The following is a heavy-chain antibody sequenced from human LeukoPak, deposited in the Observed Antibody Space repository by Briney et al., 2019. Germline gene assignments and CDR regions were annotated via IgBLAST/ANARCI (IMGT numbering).Heavy chain of an antibody. Sequence: GGSLRLSCAASGFTFSSYGMHWVRQAPGKGLEWVAVISYDGSNKYYADSVKGRFTISRDNSKNTLYLQMNSLRAEDTAVYYCAKDNGYDILTGYYDYWGQGTLVTVSS. CDR1: GFTFSSYG. V-gene: IGHV3-30*18. CDR3: AKDNGYDILTGYYDY. D-gene: IGHD3-9*01. J-gene: IGHJ4*02. CDR2: ISYDGSNK.